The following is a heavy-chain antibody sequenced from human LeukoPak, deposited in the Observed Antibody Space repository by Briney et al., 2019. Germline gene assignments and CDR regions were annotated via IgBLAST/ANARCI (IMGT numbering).Heavy chain of an antibody. CDR2: IIPIFGTA. Sequence: SVKVSCKASGGTFSSYAISWVRQAPGQGLEWMGGIIPIFGTANYAQKFQGRVTITADESTSTAYMEPSSLRSEDTAVYYCARDRQLDPTEDAFDIWGQGTMVTVSS. J-gene: IGHJ3*02. V-gene: IGHV1-69*13. CDR1: GGTFSSYA. CDR3: ARDRQLDPTEDAFDI. D-gene: IGHD1-1*01.